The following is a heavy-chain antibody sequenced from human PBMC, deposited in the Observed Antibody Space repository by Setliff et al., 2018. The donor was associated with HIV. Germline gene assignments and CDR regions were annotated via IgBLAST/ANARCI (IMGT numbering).Heavy chain of an antibody. Sequence: GGSLRLSCTASGFDLSDYVIYWVRQAPGKGLEWISNINPSGGDTVYVDSVRGRFTISRDNSQNTVYLQMNSLRAEDTAVYYCARSVLQFLEWLPGYFDYWGQGTLVTVSS. CDR2: INPSGGDT. CDR3: ARSVLQFLEWLPGYFDY. V-gene: IGHV3-23*01. D-gene: IGHD3-3*01. J-gene: IGHJ4*02. CDR1: GFDLSDYV.